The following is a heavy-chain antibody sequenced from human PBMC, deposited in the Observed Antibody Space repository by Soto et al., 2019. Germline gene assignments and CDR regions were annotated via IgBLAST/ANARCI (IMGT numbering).Heavy chain of an antibody. Sequence: ASVKVSCKTFGYTFTSYGIGWARQAPGQGLEWMGWINTYNGNTNYAQNLQGRVTMTTATSTNTVFLELRSLKSDDTAIYYCARDRLRGYDSSGFYSWGQGTMVTVSS. CDR3: ARDRLRGYDSSGFYS. J-gene: IGHJ4*02. V-gene: IGHV1-18*01. CDR1: GYTFTSYG. CDR2: INTYNGNT. D-gene: IGHD3-22*01.